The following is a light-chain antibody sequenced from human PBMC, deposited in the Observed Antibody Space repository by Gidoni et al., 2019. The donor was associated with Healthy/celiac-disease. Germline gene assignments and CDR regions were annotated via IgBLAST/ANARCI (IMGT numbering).Light chain of an antibody. V-gene: IGKV1-27*01. CDR2: ASY. J-gene: IGKJ1*01. CDR1: QGISNY. Sequence: DIQMTQSPSFLSASVGDRVTITCRASQGISNYLDWYQQKPGKVPKLLIYASYTLQSGVPSRFRGSGSGKDFTLTISSLQPEDVATYYCQKYNSAPWTFGQGTKVEIK. CDR3: QKYNSAPWT.